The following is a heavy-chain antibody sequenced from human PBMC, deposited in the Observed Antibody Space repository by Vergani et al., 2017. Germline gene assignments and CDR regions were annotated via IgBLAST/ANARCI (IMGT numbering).Heavy chain of an antibody. Sequence: EVQLLESGGALVQPGGSLRLSCEASGFTFIDYVMSWIRQAPGRGLEWISVISASGGTTCYADSVKSRFTTSKDHTTNILYLDMTSLITEDTAIYYCGKGRRYYGTGGHWLDSWGQGTLVTV. V-gene: IGHV3-23*01. J-gene: IGHJ5*01. CDR1: GFTFIDYV. CDR2: ISASGGTT. D-gene: IGHD3-10*01. CDR3: GKGRRYYGTGGHWLDS.